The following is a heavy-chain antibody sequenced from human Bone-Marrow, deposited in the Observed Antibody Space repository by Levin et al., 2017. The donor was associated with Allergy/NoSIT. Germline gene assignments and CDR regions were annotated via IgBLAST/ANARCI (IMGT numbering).Heavy chain of an antibody. J-gene: IGHJ5*02. CDR3: ARDDRPVVPGGWLDP. CDR1: GFIVNNYG. Sequence: PGGSLRLSCVVSGFIVNNYGMHWVRQAPGKGLEWVAVIWFDGSIKYYSESVKGRFTTSRDDSKNTLYLEMNSLRAEDTAVYYCARDDRPVVPGGWLDPWGQGTLVTVSS. CDR2: IWFDGSIK. V-gene: IGHV3-33*01. D-gene: IGHD2-2*01.